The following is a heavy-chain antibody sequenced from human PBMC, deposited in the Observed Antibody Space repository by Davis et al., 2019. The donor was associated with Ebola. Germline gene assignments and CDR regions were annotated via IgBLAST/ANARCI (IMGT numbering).Heavy chain of an antibody. CDR3: ASLHQIRGKTCFDS. Sequence: PSETLSLTCAVYGGSFSDYYWSWVRQSPGQGLEWIGEINHRGDTDYNPSLRSRFTISIDPSRLQFSLRLASVTASDTALYYCASLHQIRGKTCFDSWGQGNLVVVSS. CDR1: GGSFSDYY. CDR2: INHRGDT. D-gene: IGHD4-11*01. V-gene: IGHV4-34*01. J-gene: IGHJ4*02.